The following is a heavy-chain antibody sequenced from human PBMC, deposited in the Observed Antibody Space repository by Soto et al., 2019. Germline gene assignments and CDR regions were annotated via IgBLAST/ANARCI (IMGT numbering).Heavy chain of an antibody. J-gene: IGHJ4*02. CDR1: GFTFSSYA. Sequence: LGGSLRLSCAASGFTFSSYAMTWVRQAPGKGLEWVSVISGSGTNTYYAGSVKGRVTISRDNSNNTLWLQMDRLRAEDTAIYYCAKGGTNDYSPLDFCGQGTPVTVSS. V-gene: IGHV3-23*01. D-gene: IGHD2-8*01. CDR3: AKGGTNDYSPLDF. CDR2: ISGSGTNT.